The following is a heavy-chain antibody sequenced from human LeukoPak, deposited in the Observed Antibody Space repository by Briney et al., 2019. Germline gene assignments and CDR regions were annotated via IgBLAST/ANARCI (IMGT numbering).Heavy chain of an antibody. CDR3: ATGGLRGYSYGYRFDY. CDR1: GGSFSGYY. D-gene: IGHD5-18*01. Sequence: PSETLSLTCAVYGGSFSGYYWSWIRQPPGKGLEWIGEINHSGSTNYNPSLKRRVTISVDTSKNQFSLKLSSVTAADTAVYYCATGGLRGYSYGYRFDYWGQGTLVTVSS. V-gene: IGHV4-34*01. CDR2: INHSGST. J-gene: IGHJ4*02.